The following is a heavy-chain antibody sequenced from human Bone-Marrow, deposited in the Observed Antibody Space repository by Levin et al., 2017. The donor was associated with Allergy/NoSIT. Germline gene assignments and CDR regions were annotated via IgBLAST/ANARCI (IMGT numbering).Heavy chain of an antibody. V-gene: IGHV1-69*06. J-gene: IGHJ1*01. CDR1: GGTFSSYA. D-gene: IGHD6-19*01. CDR3: AKSPSSSWFAIYFQV. Sequence: KISCQVSGGTFSSYAINWIRQAPGQGLEWMGGIIPKSASTNYARKLQDRIIITSDTSTTTIYMEVSSLRSEDTATYFCAKSPSSSWFAIYFQVWGQGTLVTVSS. CDR2: IIPKSAST.